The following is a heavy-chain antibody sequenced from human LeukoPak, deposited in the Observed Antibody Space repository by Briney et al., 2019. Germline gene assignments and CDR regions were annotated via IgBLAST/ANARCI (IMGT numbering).Heavy chain of an antibody. V-gene: IGHV4-61*02. Sequence: SETLSLTCAVSPGSMDSGLYYWTWIRRPAGKGLEWIGRISNNGGTAYNPSLRSRVTITVDTSNNRLSLKLTSVAAADTAVYYCARETKDLHSPSWGLYDTYYYIDAWGKGTTVTVSS. J-gene: IGHJ6*03. CDR2: ISNNGGT. D-gene: IGHD5/OR15-5a*01. CDR3: ARETKDLHSPSWGLYDTYYYIDA. CDR1: PGSMDSGLYY.